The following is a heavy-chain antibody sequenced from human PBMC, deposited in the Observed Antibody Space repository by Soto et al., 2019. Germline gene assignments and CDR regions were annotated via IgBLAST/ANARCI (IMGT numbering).Heavy chain of an antibody. Sequence: QVQLVESGGGVVQPGTSLRLSCAASGFTFRTFAMHWVRQAPDKGLEWVAIISNDGTNKYYADSVKGRFTISRDNSKNTLFLQMKSLRTEDTAVYYCAKDSTSIDPKWFFDLWGRGTLVTVSS. J-gene: IGHJ2*01. CDR2: ISNDGTNK. CDR1: GFTFRTFA. D-gene: IGHD3-16*01. CDR3: AKDSTSIDPKWFFDL. V-gene: IGHV3-30*18.